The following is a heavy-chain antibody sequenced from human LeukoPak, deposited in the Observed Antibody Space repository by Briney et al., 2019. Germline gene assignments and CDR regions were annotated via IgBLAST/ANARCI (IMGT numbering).Heavy chain of an antibody. J-gene: IGHJ4*02. Sequence: SGPTLVKPSGTLSLTCGVSGGSISSTNWWTWVRQPPGEGLEWIGEAHLSGRTNYNPSLESRVTVSVDMSENHISLKLTSVTAADTAVYYCAREGGPYRPLDYSGQGTLVTVSS. CDR2: AHLSGRT. CDR1: GGSISSTNW. CDR3: AREGGPYRPLDY. V-gene: IGHV4-4*02.